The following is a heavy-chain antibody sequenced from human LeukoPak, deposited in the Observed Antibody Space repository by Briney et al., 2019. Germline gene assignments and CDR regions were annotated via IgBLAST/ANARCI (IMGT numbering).Heavy chain of an antibody. Sequence: GESLKISCKGSGYSFTSCWIGWVRQMPGKGLEWMGRIDPSDSYTNYSPSFQGHVTISADKSISTAYLQWSSLKASDTAMYYCAILGYCSSTSCYEGGYWFDPWGQGTLVTVSS. V-gene: IGHV5-10-1*01. CDR3: AILGYCSSTSCYEGGYWFDP. D-gene: IGHD2-2*01. J-gene: IGHJ5*02. CDR2: IDPSDSYT. CDR1: GYSFTSCW.